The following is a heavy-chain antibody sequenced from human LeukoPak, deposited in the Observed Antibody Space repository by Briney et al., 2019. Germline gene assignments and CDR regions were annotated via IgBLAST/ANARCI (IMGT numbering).Heavy chain of an antibody. CDR3: ARRGLFGWVPAANDYYFDY. CDR1: GYSISSGYY. V-gene: IGHV4-38-2*01. Sequence: KPSETLSLTCAVYGYSISSGYYWGWIRQPPGKGLEWIGSIYHSGSTYYNPSLKSRVTISVDTSKNQFSLKLSSVTAADTAVYYCARRGLFGWVPAANDYYFDYWGQGTLVTVSS. D-gene: IGHD2-2*01. J-gene: IGHJ4*02. CDR2: IYHSGST.